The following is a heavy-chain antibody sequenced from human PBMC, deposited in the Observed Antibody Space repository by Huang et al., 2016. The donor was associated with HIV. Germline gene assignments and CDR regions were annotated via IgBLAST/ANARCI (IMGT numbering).Heavy chain of an antibody. CDR1: GGSIISSSYY. CDR2: IYYSGST. D-gene: IGHD3-22*01. J-gene: IGHJ3*02. CDR3: ARHFSYYDSSGYTPWDAFDI. V-gene: IGHV4-39*01. Sequence: QLQLQGSGPGLVKPSETLSLTCTVSGGSIISSSYYWGWIRQPPGEGLEWVGSIYYSGSTDYNPALKSRVTVSVDTSKNQFSLKLSSVTAADTAVYYCARHFSYYDSSGYTPWDAFDIWGQGTMVTVSS.